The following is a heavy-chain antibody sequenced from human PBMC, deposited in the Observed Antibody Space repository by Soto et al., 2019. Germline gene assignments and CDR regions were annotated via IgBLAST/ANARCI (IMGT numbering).Heavy chain of an antibody. Sequence: ASVKVSCKASGYTFTDYYMHWVRQAPGQGLEWMGWINPNSGGTNYAQTFQGRVTMTRDTSITTAYVELSRLRSDDTAMYYCARVPSKYSTSWQYWGQGTLVTVSS. V-gene: IGHV1-2*02. CDR2: INPNSGGT. CDR1: GYTFTDYY. CDR3: ARVPSKYSTSWQY. J-gene: IGHJ4*02. D-gene: IGHD6-13*01.